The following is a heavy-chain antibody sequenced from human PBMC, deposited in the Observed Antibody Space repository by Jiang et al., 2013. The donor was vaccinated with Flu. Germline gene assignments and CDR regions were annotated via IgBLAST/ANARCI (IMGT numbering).Heavy chain of an antibody. Sequence: TCAVYVGPSVVTTELDPQPXEGWMDWEINHSGSTNYNPSLKSRVTISVDTSKNQFSLKLSSVTAADTAVYYCARKWELYNWFDPWGQGTLVTVSS. CDR2: INHSGST. V-gene: IGHV4-34*01. D-gene: IGHD1-26*01. J-gene: IGHJ5*02. CDR1: VGPSVVTT. CDR3: ARKWELYNWFDP.